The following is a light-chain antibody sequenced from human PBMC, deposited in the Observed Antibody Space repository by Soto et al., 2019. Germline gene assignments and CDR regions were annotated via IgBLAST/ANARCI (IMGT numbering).Light chain of an antibody. Sequence: DIQMTQSPSSVSASVGDRVTIACRASQGIDNWLAWYQQKPGKAHKLLIYDASRLQSGVHSRFSGGGPGTDFSLTIRSLQPEDFATYYCKQAYSYPITFGQGTRLEIK. CDR3: KQAYSYPIT. CDR2: DAS. J-gene: IGKJ5*01. V-gene: IGKV1-12*01. CDR1: QGIDNW.